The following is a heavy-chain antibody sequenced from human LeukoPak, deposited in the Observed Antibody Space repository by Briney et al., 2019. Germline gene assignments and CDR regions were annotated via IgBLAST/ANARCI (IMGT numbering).Heavy chain of an antibody. CDR1: GYTFTGYY. CDR3: ARDSGVLGDPLDY. V-gene: IGHV1-2*06. Sequence: RASVKVSCKASGYTFTGYYMHWVRQAPGQGLEWMGRINPNSGDTNYAQKFQGRVTMTWDTSSSTSYMELSRLRSDDTAMYYCARDSGVLGDPLDYWGQGTLVTVSS. CDR2: INPNSGDT. D-gene: IGHD3-16*01. J-gene: IGHJ4*02.